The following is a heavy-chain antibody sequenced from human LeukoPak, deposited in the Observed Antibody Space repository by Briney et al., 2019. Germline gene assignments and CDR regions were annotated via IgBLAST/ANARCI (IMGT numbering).Heavy chain of an antibody. V-gene: IGHV3-23*01. CDR2: ISGSGGST. D-gene: IGHD3-22*01. CDR1: GFTFSSYA. Sequence: GGSLRLSCAASGFTFSSYAMSWVRQAPGKGLEWVSAISGSGGSTYYADSVKGRFTISRDNSKNTLYLQMNSLRAEDTAVYYCAKDNGGISMIVVAFYFDYWGQGTLVTVSS. J-gene: IGHJ4*02. CDR3: AKDNGGISMIVVAFYFDY.